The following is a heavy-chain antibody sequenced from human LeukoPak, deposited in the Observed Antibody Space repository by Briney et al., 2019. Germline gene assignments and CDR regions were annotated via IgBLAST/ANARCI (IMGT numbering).Heavy chain of an antibody. CDR1: GFTFSSYA. Sequence: GGSLRLSCAASGFTFSSYAMSWVRQAPGKGLEWVSAVSGVGGGSTYYADSVKGRFTISRDISKNTLYLQMNSLRAEDTAVYYCARGNIAVPGTPYYFEYWGQGTLVTVSS. V-gene: IGHV3-23*01. CDR2: VSGVGGGST. D-gene: IGHD6-19*01. CDR3: ARGNIAVPGTPYYFEY. J-gene: IGHJ4*02.